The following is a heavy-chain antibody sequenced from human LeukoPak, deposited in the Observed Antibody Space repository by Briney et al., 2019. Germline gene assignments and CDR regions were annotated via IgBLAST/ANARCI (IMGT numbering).Heavy chain of an antibody. CDR3: ARGGGGDQSFDY. CDR1: GGSISSGGYS. D-gene: IGHD2-21*02. V-gene: IGHV4-30-2*01. Sequence: SQTLSLTCDVSGGSISSGGYSWSWTRQPPGKGLESIGYIYHSGSTYYNPSLKSRVTISVDTSKNQFFLKLSSVNAADTAVYYCARGGGGDQSFDYWGQGTLVTVSS. J-gene: IGHJ4*02. CDR2: IYHSGST.